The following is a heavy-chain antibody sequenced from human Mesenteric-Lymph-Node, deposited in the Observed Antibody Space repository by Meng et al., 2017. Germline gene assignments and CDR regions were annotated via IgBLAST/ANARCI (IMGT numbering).Heavy chain of an antibody. CDR3: ARDHGFLNWFDP. Sequence: HLELPESGPGRVKPSGTLAITCPVSGGSSSSTSYSWGWIRQPPGKGLGWIGSIFYNGNIFYKPSLKGRVTISGDTSKNQLSLRLSSVTAADTAVYYCARDHGFLNWFDPWGQGTLVTVSS. CDR1: GGSSSSTSYS. D-gene: IGHD2/OR15-2a*01. V-gene: IGHV4-39*07. J-gene: IGHJ5*02. CDR2: IFYNGNI.